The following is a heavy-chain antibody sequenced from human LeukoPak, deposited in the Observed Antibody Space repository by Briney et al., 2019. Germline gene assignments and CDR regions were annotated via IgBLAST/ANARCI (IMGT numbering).Heavy chain of an antibody. Sequence: GASVKVSCKASGYTFTGYYMHWVRQAPGQGLEWMGWINPNSGGTNYAQKFQGRVTMTRDTSISTAYMELSRLRSDDTAVYYCARADYGDSGCWFDPWGQGTLVTVSS. D-gene: IGHD4-17*01. J-gene: IGHJ5*02. CDR1: GYTFTGYY. CDR3: ARADYGDSGCWFDP. V-gene: IGHV1-2*02. CDR2: INPNSGGT.